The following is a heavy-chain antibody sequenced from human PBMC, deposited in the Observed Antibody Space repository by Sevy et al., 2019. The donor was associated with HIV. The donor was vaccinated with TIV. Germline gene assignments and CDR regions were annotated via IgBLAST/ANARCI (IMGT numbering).Heavy chain of an antibody. Sequence: ASVKVSCKVSGYSLTEFSMHWVRQAPGKGLEWMGGFDPEDGETIYAQKFQGRVTMTEDTSTDTAYMEMSSLRSEDTAVYYCATRGGLVRGGLNYWGQGTLVTVSS. CDR2: FDPEDGET. CDR1: GYSLTEFS. J-gene: IGHJ4*02. V-gene: IGHV1-24*01. CDR3: ATRGGLVRGGLNY. D-gene: IGHD3-16*01.